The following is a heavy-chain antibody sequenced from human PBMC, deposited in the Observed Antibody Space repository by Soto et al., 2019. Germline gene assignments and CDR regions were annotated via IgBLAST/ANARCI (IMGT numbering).Heavy chain of an antibody. J-gene: IGHJ5*02. CDR3: ARFYGDYYNWFDP. CDR1: AGGLGVSF. Sequence: SHPFSLTCDYHAGGLGVSFWNWIRQPPGKGLEWIGEINHSGSTNYNPSLKSRVTISVDTSKNQFSLKLSSVTAADTAVYYCARFYGDYYNWFDPWGQG. V-gene: IGHV4-34*01. D-gene: IGHD4-17*01. CDR2: INHSGST.